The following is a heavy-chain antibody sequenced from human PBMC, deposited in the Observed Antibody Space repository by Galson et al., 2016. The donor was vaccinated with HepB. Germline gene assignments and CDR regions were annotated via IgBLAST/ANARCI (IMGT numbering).Heavy chain of an antibody. D-gene: IGHD6-13*01. CDR3: AGESRIAAAGSGYYDYGMDV. CDR2: SRNKAKSYTT. V-gene: IGHV3-72*01. CDR1: GFTFGDHHY. J-gene: IGHJ6*02. Sequence: SLRLSCAASGFTFGDHHYVDWVRQAPGKGLEWIGRSRNKAKSYTTEYAASVQGRFTISRDDSQDSRYLQMNSLTTEDTAVYDCAGESRIAAAGSGYYDYGMDVWGQGTTVTVSS.